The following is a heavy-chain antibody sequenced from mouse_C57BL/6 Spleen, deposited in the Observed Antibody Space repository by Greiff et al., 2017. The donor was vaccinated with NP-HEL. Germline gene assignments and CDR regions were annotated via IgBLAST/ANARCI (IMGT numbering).Heavy chain of an antibody. CDR1: GYTFTSYW. CDR2: IYPSDSET. D-gene: IGHD2-4*01. CDR3: ARGGGLRRPYYAMDY. J-gene: IGHJ4*01. Sequence: QVQLQQPGAELVRPGSSVKLSCKASGYTFTSYWMDWVKQRPGQGLEWIGNIYPSDSETHYNQKFKDKATLTVDKSSSTAYMQLSSLTSEDSAVYYCARGGGLRRPYYAMDYWGQGTSVTVSS. V-gene: IGHV1-61*01.